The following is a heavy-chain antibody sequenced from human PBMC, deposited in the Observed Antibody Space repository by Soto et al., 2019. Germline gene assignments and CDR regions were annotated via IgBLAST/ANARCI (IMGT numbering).Heavy chain of an antibody. J-gene: IGHJ4*02. D-gene: IGHD3-16*01. CDR2: IYPGDSDA. Sequence: GSGYSFTTHWVGWVRRMPGKGLEWMGIIYPGDSDARYSPSFQGQVTISVDESITTAFLQWSSLKASDSAMYYCARSQFDYVWGTSGYFDSWGQGTLVTVSS. CDR1: GYSFTTHW. V-gene: IGHV5-51*01. CDR3: ARSQFDYVWGTSGYFDS.